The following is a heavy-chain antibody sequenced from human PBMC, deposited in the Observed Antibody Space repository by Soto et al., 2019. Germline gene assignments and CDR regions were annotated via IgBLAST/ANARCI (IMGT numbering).Heavy chain of an antibody. Sequence: GGGLKRSGEGSGKNVSTGWYCRVRPIAGKGLEWMGIIYPGDSDTRYSPSFQGQVTISADKSISTAYLQWSSLKASDTAMYYCARVVATMGPGAFDIWGQGTMVTVSS. CDR2: IYPGDSDT. V-gene: IGHV5-51*01. CDR3: ARVVATMGPGAFDI. J-gene: IGHJ3*02. CDR1: GKNVSTGW. D-gene: IGHD5-12*01.